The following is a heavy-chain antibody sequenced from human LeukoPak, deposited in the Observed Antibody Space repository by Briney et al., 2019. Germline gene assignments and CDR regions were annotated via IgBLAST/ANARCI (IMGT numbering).Heavy chain of an antibody. J-gene: IGHJ6*02. CDR1: GFSFSSYG. CDR3: ARGYLKNYYYYGMDV. V-gene: IGHV3-30*03. D-gene: IGHD1-1*01. Sequence: GGSLRLSCAASGFSFSSYGIHWVRQAPGKGLEWVAVISYDGSNKYYADSVKGRFTISRDNSKNTLYLQMNSLRAEDTAVYYCARGYLKNYYYYGMDVWGQGTTVTVSS. CDR2: ISYDGSNK.